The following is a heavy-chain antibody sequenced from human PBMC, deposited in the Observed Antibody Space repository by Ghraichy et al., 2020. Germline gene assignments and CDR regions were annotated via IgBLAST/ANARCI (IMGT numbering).Heavy chain of an antibody. CDR1: GGSFSDYY. CDR2: INHSGST. CDR3: ARGHFAADY. D-gene: IGHD3-3*02. Sequence: SETLSLTCAVYGGSFSDYYWSLIRQPPGKGLEWIGEINHSGSTNYNPSFKSRVTISVDTSKNQFSLKLSSVTAADTAVYYCARGHFAADYWGQGTLVTVSS. V-gene: IGHV4-34*01. J-gene: IGHJ4*02.